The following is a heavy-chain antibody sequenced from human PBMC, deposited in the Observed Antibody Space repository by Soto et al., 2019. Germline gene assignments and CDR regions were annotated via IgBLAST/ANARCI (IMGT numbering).Heavy chain of an antibody. D-gene: IGHD1-26*01. J-gene: IGHJ4*02. CDR1: GGSISSGGYY. V-gene: IGHV4-31*03. Sequence: QVQLQESGPGLVKPSQTLSLTCTVSGGSISSGGYYWSLIRQHPGKGLEWIGYIYYSGSTYSNPSLKSRVTISVDTSKNQFSLKLSSVTAADTAVYYCAGIYSGSPGGTLRYWGQGTLVTVSS. CDR2: IYYSGST. CDR3: AGIYSGSPGGTLRY.